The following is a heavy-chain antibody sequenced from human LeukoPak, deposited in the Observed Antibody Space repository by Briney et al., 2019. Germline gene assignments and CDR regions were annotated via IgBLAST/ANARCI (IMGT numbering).Heavy chain of an antibody. D-gene: IGHD3-9*01. V-gene: IGHV4-59*01. Sequence: SETLSLNCTVSGGSISGYYWSWVRQPPGKGLELIGYIHYSGSTTYNPSLQSRLTISVDTSKNQFSLKLSSVTAADTAVYYCARGDYDLLTGYYTHFDYWGQGTLVTVSS. J-gene: IGHJ4*02. CDR2: IHYSGST. CDR3: ARGDYDLLTGYYTHFDY. CDR1: GGSISGYY.